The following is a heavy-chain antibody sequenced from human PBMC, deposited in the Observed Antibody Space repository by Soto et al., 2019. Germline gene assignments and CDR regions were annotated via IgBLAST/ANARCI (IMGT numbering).Heavy chain of an antibody. CDR1: GYTFTGYY. Sequence: QVQLVQSGAEVKKPGASVKVSCKASGYTFTGYYMHWVRQAPGQGLEWMGWINPNSGGTNYAQKVQGRVTMTRDTSISTAYMELSRLRSDDTAVYYCARGLPADPLYYYYYGMDVWGQGTTVTVSS. CDR3: ARGLPADPLYYYYYGMDV. J-gene: IGHJ6*02. V-gene: IGHV1-2*02. CDR2: INPNSGGT. D-gene: IGHD2-2*01.